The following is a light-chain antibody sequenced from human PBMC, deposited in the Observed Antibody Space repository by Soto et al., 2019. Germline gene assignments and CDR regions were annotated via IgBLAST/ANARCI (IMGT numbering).Light chain of an antibody. CDR3: AAWDDSLNGYV. V-gene: IGLV1-44*01. CDR2: SNN. CDR1: SSNIGGNS. J-gene: IGLJ1*01. Sequence: QSVLTQPLSVSAAPGQKVTISCSGSSSNIGGNSVSWYQQLPGTAPKLLIYSNNQRPSGVPDRFSGSKSGTSASLAISGLQSEDEADYYRAAWDDSLNGYVFGTGTKVTVL.